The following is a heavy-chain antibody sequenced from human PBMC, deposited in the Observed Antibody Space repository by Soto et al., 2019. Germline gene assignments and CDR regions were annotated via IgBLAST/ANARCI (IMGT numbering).Heavy chain of an antibody. V-gene: IGHV1-69*13. CDR2: LIPMLGIP. CDR1: GGTFRNYA. CDR3: ARGGVFSGTYHYFEY. D-gene: IGHD1-26*01. J-gene: IGHJ4*02. Sequence: SVKVSCKTSGGTFRNYAVSWVRQAPGQGLEWMGGLIPMLGIPNYAQEFQGRVSLTADDSTSTAYMELTSLRSEDTAIYYCARGGVFSGTYHYFEYWGQGALVTVSS.